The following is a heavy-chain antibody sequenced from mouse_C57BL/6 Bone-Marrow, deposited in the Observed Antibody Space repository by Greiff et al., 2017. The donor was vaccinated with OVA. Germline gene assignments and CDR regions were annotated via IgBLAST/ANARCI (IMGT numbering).Heavy chain of an antibody. CDR1: GFTFSNYW. J-gene: IGHJ2*01. CDR2: IRLKSDNYES. D-gene: IGHD3-2*02. V-gene: IGHV6-3*01. CDR3: TTAQATYYFDY. Sequence: EVKVEESGGGLVQPGGSMKLSCVASGFTFSNYWMNWVRQSPEKGLEWVAQIRLKSDNYESHYAESVKGRFTISRDDSKSSVYLQMNNLRAEDTGIYYCTTAQATYYFDYWGQGTTLTVSS.